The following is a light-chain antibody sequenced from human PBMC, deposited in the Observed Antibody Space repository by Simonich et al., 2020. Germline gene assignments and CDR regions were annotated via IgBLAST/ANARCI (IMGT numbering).Light chain of an antibody. V-gene: IGLV6-57*03. CDR3: QSYDSSNHRGV. Sequence: NFMLTQPHSVSESPGKTVTISCTRSSGSIASNYVQWYQQRPGSAPTTVIYEDNQRPSGVPDRFSGSIDSSSNSASLTLSGLKTEDEADYYCQSYDSSNHRGVFGGGTKLTVL. CDR2: EDN. J-gene: IGLJ2*01. CDR1: SGSIASNY.